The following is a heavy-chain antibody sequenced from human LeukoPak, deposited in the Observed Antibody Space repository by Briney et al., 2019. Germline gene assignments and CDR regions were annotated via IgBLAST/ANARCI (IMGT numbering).Heavy chain of an antibody. D-gene: IGHD5-24*01. Sequence: SETLSLTCTVSGGSISSSSYYWGWIRQPPGKGLEWIGSIYYSGSTYYNPSLKSRVTISVDTSKNQFSLKLSSVTAAGTAVYYCASLDDPSGWFDPWGQGTLVTVSS. V-gene: IGHV4-39*07. CDR1: GGSISSSSYY. CDR2: IYYSGST. J-gene: IGHJ5*02. CDR3: ASLDDPSGWFDP.